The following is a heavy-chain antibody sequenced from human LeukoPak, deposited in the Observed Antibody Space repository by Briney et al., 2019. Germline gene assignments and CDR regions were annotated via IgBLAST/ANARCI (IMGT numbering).Heavy chain of an antibody. D-gene: IGHD4/OR15-4a*01. Sequence: GGSLRLSCAASGFTFSNYWMHWVRQAPGKGLEWVSGINWNGGNTAYADSVKGRFTISRDNSKNTLYLQMNSLRAEDTAVYYCARRAGAYSHPYDYWGQGTLVTVSS. CDR2: INWNGGNT. CDR1: GFTFSNYW. CDR3: ARRAGAYSHPYDY. V-gene: IGHV3-20*04. J-gene: IGHJ4*02.